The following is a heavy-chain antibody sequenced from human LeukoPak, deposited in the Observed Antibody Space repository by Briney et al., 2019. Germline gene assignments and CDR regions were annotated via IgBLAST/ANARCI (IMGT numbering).Heavy chain of an antibody. CDR3: ARVKVSGYCSGGTCSDAFDI. V-gene: IGHV3-64*01. Sequence: GGSLRLSCAASGFTFSSYGMHWVRQAPGKGLEHVSAIGGSTYYANSVKGRFTISRDNSKNTLYLQMNSLRAEDTAVYYCARVKVSGYCSGGTCSDAFDIWGQGTMVTVSS. CDR1: GFTFSSYG. J-gene: IGHJ3*02. CDR2: IGGST. D-gene: IGHD2-15*01.